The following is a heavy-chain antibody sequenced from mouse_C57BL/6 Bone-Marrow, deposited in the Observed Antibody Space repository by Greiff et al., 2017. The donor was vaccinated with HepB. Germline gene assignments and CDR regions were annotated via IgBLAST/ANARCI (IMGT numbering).Heavy chain of an antibody. CDR2: INPGSGGT. V-gene: IGHV1-54*01. CDR3: ARWAPFFFDY. Sequence: VQLQESGAELVRPGTSVKVSCKASGYAFTNYLIEWVKQRPGQGLEWIGVINPGSGGTNYNEKFKGKATLTADKSSSTAYMQLSSLTSEDSAVYFCARWAPFFFDYWGQGTTLTVSS. J-gene: IGHJ2*01. CDR1: GYAFTNYL.